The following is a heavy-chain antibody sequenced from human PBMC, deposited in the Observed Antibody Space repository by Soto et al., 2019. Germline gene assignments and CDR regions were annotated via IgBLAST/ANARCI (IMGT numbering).Heavy chain of an antibody. D-gene: IGHD2-15*01. V-gene: IGHV4-34*01. CDR3: ARVVVAATRFRYYYYGMDV. Sequence: PSETLSLTCAVYGGSFSGYYWSWIRQPPGKGLEWIGEINHSGSTNYNPSLKSRVTISVDTSKNQFSLKLSSVTAADTAVYYCARVVVAATRFRYYYYGMDVWGQGTTVTVSS. CDR1: GGSFSGYY. J-gene: IGHJ6*02. CDR2: INHSGST.